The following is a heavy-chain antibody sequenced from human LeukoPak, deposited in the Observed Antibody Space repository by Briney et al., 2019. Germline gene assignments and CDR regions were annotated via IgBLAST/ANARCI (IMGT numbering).Heavy chain of an antibody. CDR2: IYSGGST. V-gene: IGHV3-53*01. J-gene: IGHJ4*02. CDR1: GFTVSSNY. CDR3: ARSEYYDSSGSPWDFDY. Sequence: PGGSLRLSCAASGFTVSSNYMSWVRQAPGKGLEWVSVIYSGGSTYYADSVKGRFTISRDNSKNTLYLQMNSLRAEDTAVYYCARSEYYDSSGSPWDFDYWGQGTLVTVSS. D-gene: IGHD3-22*01.